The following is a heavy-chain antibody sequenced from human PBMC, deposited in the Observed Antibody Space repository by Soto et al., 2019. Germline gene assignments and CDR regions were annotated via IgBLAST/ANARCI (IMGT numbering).Heavy chain of an antibody. CDR1: GFTVSSNY. CDR3: ARAGVTTGPDAFDI. V-gene: IGHV3-66*01. D-gene: IGHD4-17*01. Sequence: EVQLVESGGGLVQPGGSLRLSCAASGFTVSSNYMSWVRQAPGKGLEWVSVIYSGGSTYYADSVKGRFTISRDNSKNTLYLQMNSLRAEDTAVYYCARAGVTTGPDAFDIWAQGTMVTVSS. CDR2: IYSGGST. J-gene: IGHJ3*02.